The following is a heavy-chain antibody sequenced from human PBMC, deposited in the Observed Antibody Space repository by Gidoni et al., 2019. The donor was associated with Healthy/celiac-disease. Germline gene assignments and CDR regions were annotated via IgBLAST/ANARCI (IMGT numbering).Heavy chain of an antibody. V-gene: IGHV4-34*01. J-gene: IGHJ4*02. Sequence: QVQLQQWGAGLLKPSETLSLTCAVYGGSFSGYYWSWIRQPPGKGLEWIGEINHSGSTNYNPSLKSRVTISVDTAKNQFSLKLSSVNAADTAVYYCARLPTGGYCSSTSCYEFDYWGQGTLVTVSS. CDR2: INHSGST. D-gene: IGHD2-2*01. CDR1: GGSFSGYY. CDR3: ARLPTGGYCSSTSCYEFDY.